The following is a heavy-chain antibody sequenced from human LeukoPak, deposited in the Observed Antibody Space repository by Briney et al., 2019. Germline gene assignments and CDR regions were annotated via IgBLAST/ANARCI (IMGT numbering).Heavy chain of an antibody. V-gene: IGHV4-34*01. CDR2: INHSGST. CDR3: ARGGGYYDTDYQH. CDR1: GGSFSGYY. D-gene: IGHD3-9*01. J-gene: IGHJ1*01. Sequence: SETLSLTCAVYGGSFSGYYWSWIRQPPGKGLEWIGEINHSGSTNYNPSLKSRVTISADTSKNQFSLKLSSVTAADTAVYYCARGGGYYDTDYQHWGQGTLVTVSS.